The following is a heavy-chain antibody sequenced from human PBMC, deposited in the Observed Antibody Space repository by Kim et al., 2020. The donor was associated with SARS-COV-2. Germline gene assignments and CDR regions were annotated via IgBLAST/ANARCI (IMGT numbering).Heavy chain of an antibody. J-gene: IGHJ6*02. CDR2: ISYDGSK. Sequence: GGSLRLSCAASGFTFSSYGMHWVRQAPGKGLEWVAVISYDGSKYYADSVKGRFTISRDNSKNTLYLQMNSLRAEDTAVYYCAKDLEGYSSGWAYYYYGMAVWGQGTTVTVSS. CDR3: AKDLEGYSSGWAYYYYGMAV. D-gene: IGHD6-19*01. V-gene: IGHV3-30*18. CDR1: GFTFSSYG.